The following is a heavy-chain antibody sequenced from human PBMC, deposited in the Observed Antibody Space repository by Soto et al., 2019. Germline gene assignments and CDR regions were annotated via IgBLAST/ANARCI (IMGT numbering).Heavy chain of an antibody. V-gene: IGHV1-8*01. J-gene: IGHJ5*02. CDR3: ARAPDYGDFGRWFDP. CDR1: GYTFTHFD. D-gene: IGHD4-17*01. Sequence: QVQLVQSGAEVRKPGASVKVSCKASGYTFTHFDINWVRQAPGHELEWMGWMNPDSGKTAYAEKFRGRVTMTRNTSMSTAYMELTSLTSVDTAVYYCARAPDYGDFGRWFDPWGQGTQVIVSS. CDR2: MNPDSGKT.